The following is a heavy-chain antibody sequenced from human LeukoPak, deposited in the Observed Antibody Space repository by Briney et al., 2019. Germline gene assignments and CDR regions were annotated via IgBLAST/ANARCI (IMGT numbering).Heavy chain of an antibody. CDR1: GDSISSSNW. J-gene: IGHJ4*02. CDR3: ARSHDILTGYYVFDY. D-gene: IGHD3-9*01. Sequence: PSGTLSLTCAVSGDSISSSNWWSWVRQPPGKGLEWIGEIYHSESTNYNPSLKSRVTISVDKSKNQFSLKLTSVTAADTAVYYCARSHDILTGYYVFDYWGQGTLVTVSS. CDR2: IYHSEST. V-gene: IGHV4-4*02.